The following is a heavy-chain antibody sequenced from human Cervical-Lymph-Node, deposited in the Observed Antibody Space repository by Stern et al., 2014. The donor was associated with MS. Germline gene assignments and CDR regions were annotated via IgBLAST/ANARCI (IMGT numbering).Heavy chain of an antibody. CDR2: FIPVFDT. CDR3: ARGDGYSYFDY. J-gene: IGHJ4*02. D-gene: IGHD5-24*01. V-gene: IGHV1-69*01. Sequence: QVQLVQSGAEVKKPGSSVKVSCKASGGTFSNYAVSWERQATGQGLEWMGGFIPVFDTRYAEKFQGRVTITADESTSTAYMELSSLRSEDTAMYYCARGDGYSYFDYWGQGTLVTVSA. CDR1: GGTFSNYA.